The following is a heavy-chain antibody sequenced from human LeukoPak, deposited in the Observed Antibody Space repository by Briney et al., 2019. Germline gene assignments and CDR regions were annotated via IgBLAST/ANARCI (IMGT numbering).Heavy chain of an antibody. Sequence: ASVKVSCKVSGYTLTELSMHSVRQAPGKGLEWMGGFDPEDGETIYAQKFQGRVTMTEDTSTDTAYMELSSLRSEDAAVYYCATASRDSYYYYYYYMDVWGKGTTVTVSS. D-gene: IGHD2-21*01. CDR3: ATASRDSYYYYYYYMDV. CDR2: FDPEDGET. V-gene: IGHV1-24*01. J-gene: IGHJ6*03. CDR1: GYTLTELS.